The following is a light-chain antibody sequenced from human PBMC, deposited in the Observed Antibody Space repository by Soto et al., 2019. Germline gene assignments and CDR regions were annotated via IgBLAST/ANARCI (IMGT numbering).Light chain of an antibody. Sequence: EIVITQSPATLSVSPGERATLSCRASQGIKDYVALFQQKPGQAPRLLIYGASTRATAIPARFSGSGSGTEFTLSISSLQSEDFAVYYCQQYNTWPRTFGQGTKVDIK. CDR2: GAS. CDR3: QQYNTWPRT. V-gene: IGKV3-15*01. CDR1: QGIKDY. J-gene: IGKJ1*01.